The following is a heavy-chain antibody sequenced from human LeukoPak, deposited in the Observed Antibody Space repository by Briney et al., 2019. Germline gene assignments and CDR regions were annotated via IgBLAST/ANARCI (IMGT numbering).Heavy chain of an antibody. Sequence: SETLSLTCAVSGGSISSSNWWSWVRQPPGKGQEWIGEIFHSGSTNYNPSLKSRVTISVDKSKNQFSLKLNSVTAADTAVYYCARGGNKWELDNWFDPWGQGTLVTVSS. J-gene: IGHJ5*02. CDR2: IFHSGST. D-gene: IGHD1-26*01. CDR1: GGSISSSNW. CDR3: ARGGNKWELDNWFDP. V-gene: IGHV4-4*02.